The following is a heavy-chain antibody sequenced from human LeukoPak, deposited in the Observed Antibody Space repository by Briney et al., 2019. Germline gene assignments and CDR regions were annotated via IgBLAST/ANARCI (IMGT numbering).Heavy chain of an antibody. D-gene: IGHD6-19*01. J-gene: IGHJ4*02. CDR2: IKQDGSGK. CDR1: GFTFRNYW. Sequence: GGSLRLSCEASGFTFRNYWMTWVRHAPGKELEWVANIKQDGSGKYYVDSVRGRFTISRDNAKNSLFLQLSSLRGEDTAVYYCARGGEQWQVPVFFDYWGQGTLVTVSS. V-gene: IGHV3-7*01. CDR3: ARGGEQWQVPVFFDY.